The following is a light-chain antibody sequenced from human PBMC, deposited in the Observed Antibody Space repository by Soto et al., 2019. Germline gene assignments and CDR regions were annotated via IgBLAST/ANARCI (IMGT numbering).Light chain of an antibody. CDR2: EAS. CDR1: GSDVGGYFY. CDR3: ISYTSSRTHVV. Sequence: QSVLTQPASVSGSPGQSITISCTGTGSDVGGYFYVSWYQQHPGKAPKLMIYEASHRPSGVSDRFSGSKSGNTASLTISGLQAEDEGDYYCISYTSSRTHVVLGGGTKLTVL. V-gene: IGLV2-14*03. J-gene: IGLJ2*01.